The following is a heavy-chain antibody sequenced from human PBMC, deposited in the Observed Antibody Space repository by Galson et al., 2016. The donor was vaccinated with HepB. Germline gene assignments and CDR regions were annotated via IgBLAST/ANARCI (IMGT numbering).Heavy chain of an antibody. J-gene: IGHJ4*02. V-gene: IGHV4-39*07. CDR2: VYHTGST. D-gene: IGHD3-22*01. CDR3: ARERSEYISGRFDY. Sequence: SETLSLTCTVSCGSISSSGYYWGWIRQPPGKGLEWIGEVYHTGSTNYDPSLRSRVRISVDKSKNEISLNLNSVTAADTAVYYCARERSEYISGRFDYWGQGTLVSVSS. CDR1: CGSISSSGYY.